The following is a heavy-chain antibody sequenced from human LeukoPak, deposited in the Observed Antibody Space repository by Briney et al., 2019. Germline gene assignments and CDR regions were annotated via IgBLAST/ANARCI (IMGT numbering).Heavy chain of an antibody. Sequence: PSETLSLTCAVYGGSLSGYYWTWIRQTPGKGLEWIGEINYSGNTNYNRSLKSRVTISADTSKNQFSPRLSSVTAADTAVYYCARRGTAYCRGGNCYSDKYFDYWGQGTQVTVSS. CDR2: INYSGNT. CDR3: ARRGTAYCRGGNCYSDKYFDY. CDR1: GGSLSGYY. J-gene: IGHJ4*02. V-gene: IGHV4-34*01. D-gene: IGHD2-15*01.